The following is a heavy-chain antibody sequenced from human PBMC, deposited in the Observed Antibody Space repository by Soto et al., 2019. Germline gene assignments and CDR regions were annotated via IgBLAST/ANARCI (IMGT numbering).Heavy chain of an antibody. J-gene: IGHJ6*02. Sequence: SGPTLVNPTQTLTLTCTFSGFSLSTSGMCVSWIRQPPGKALEWLALIDWDDDKYYSTSPKTRLTISKDTSKNQVVLTMTNMDPVDTATYYCARSSRLYCSSTSCSYYYGMDVWGQGTTVTVSS. CDR3: ARSSRLYCSSTSCSYYYGMDV. CDR1: GFSLSTSGMC. V-gene: IGHV2-70*01. D-gene: IGHD2-2*01. CDR2: IDWDDDK.